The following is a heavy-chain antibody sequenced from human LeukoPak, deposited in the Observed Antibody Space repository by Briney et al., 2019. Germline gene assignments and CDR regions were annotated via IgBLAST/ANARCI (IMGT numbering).Heavy chain of an antibody. CDR1: GGSISSYY. Sequence: PSETLSLTCTVSGGSISSYYWSWIRQPPGKGLEWIGYIYYSGSTNYNPSLKSRVTISVDTSKNQFSLKLSSVTAADTAVYYCARRYGDKTPVDYWGQGTLVTVSS. V-gene: IGHV4-59*12. CDR3: ARRYGDKTPVDY. D-gene: IGHD4-17*01. J-gene: IGHJ4*02. CDR2: IYYSGST.